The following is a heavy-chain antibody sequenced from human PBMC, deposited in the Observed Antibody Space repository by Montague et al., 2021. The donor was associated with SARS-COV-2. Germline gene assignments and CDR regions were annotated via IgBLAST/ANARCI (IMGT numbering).Heavy chain of an antibody. D-gene: IGHD5-18*01. Sequence: SETLSLTCTVSGGSISYSCYYWGWLRQPPGKGREWIGYVSYSGSTYYNPSLKSRVTIYVDTSKNQFSLKLTSVTAADTAMYYCARQCGGYSDTAFNIWGQGTMVTVSS. J-gene: IGHJ3*02. CDR2: VSYSGST. CDR1: GGSISYSCYY. CDR3: ARQCGGYSDTAFNI. V-gene: IGHV4-39*01.